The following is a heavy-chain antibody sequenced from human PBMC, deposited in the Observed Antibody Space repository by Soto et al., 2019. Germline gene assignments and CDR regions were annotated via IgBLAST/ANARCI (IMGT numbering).Heavy chain of an antibody. CDR1: GFTVAESA. J-gene: IGHJ4*02. D-gene: IGHD3-10*01. CDR2: ISGNSRSI. V-gene: IGHV3-9*01. CDR3: TKGYYGSGSSYFDY. Sequence: EVQWVESGGGLVQPGGSLRLSCAASGFTVAESAMHWVRQAPGKGLEWVSGISGNSRSIDYADSVKGRFTISRDNAKNSLFLQMNSLRPEDTALYYCTKGYYGSGSSYFDYWSRGALVTVSS.